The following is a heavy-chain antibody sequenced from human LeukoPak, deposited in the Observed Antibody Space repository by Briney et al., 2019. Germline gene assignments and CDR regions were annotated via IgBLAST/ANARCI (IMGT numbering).Heavy chain of an antibody. CDR2: ISXXXXTX. J-gene: IGHJ4*02. Sequence: PGGSLRLSCAASGFTFSNXXXXXXRQTPXXXXXXXSYISXXXXTXSNXXXXXGXXXXSRDNAKNSLYLQMNSLIDEDTAVYYCAGGSTDIVATISYYWGQGTLVTVSS. CDR3: AGGSTDIVATISYY. V-gene: IGHV3-48*02. D-gene: IGHD5-12*01. CDR1: GFTFSNXX.